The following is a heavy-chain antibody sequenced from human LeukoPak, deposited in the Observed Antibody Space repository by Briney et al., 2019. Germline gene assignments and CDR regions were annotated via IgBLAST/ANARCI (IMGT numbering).Heavy chain of an antibody. V-gene: IGHV3-9*01. CDR3: AKDGDCSSTNCYVLSDYYYYGMDA. Sequence: GRSLRLSCAASGFTFDDYAMHWVRQAPGKGLEWVSGISWNSGSIGYADSVKGRFTISRDNAKNSLYLQMNSLRAEDTALYYCAKDGDCSSTNCYVLSDYYYYGMDAWGQGTTVTVSS. CDR1: GFTFDDYA. D-gene: IGHD2-2*01. J-gene: IGHJ6*02. CDR2: ISWNSGSI.